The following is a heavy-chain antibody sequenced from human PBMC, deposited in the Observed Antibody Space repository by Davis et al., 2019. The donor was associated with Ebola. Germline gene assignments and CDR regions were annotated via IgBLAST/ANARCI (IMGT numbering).Heavy chain of an antibody. CDR1: GGSFSGYY. V-gene: IGHV4-34*01. D-gene: IGHD4-17*01. CDR3: ARTTTVTSNFDY. J-gene: IGHJ4*02. CDR2: INHSGST. Sequence: SETLSLTCAVYGGSFSGYYWSWIRQSPGEGLEWIGEINHSGSTNYNPSLKSRVTISVDTSKNQFSLRLSSVTAADTAVYYCARTTTVTSNFDYWGQATLVTVSS.